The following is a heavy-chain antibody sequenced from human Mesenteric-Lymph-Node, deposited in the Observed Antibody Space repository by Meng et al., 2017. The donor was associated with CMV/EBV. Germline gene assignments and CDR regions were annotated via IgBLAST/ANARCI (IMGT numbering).Heavy chain of an antibody. CDR2: IHPRRRT. CDR1: RGSAPSYY. V-gene: IGHV4-34*01. J-gene: IGHJ4*02. CDR3: ARDEVGTGT. Sequence: LSLPRAVFRGSAPSYYGGWIRQPPGKGLEWIGEIHPRRRTTYHPSLKRRVTISVDTSKHQFSLKLTSVTAADTAIYYCARDEVGTGTWGQGTLVTVSS. D-gene: IGHD1/OR15-1a*01.